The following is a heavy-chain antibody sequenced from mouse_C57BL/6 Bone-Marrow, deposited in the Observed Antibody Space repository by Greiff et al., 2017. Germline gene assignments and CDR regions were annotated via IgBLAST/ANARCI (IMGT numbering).Heavy chain of an antibody. CDR1: GFTFSDYG. CDR3: ARLGYYGSSYGYFDV. J-gene: IGHJ1*03. V-gene: IGHV5-15*01. D-gene: IGHD1-1*01. Sequence: EVQLVESGGGLVQPGGSLKLSCAASGFTFSDYGMAWVRQAPRKGPEWVAFISTLAYSIYYADTVTGRFTITRENAKNTLYLEMSSLRSEDTAMYYCARLGYYGSSYGYFDVWGTGTTVTVSS. CDR2: ISTLAYSI.